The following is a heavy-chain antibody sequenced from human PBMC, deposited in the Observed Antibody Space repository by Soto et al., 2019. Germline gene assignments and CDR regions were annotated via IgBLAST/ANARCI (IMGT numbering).Heavy chain of an antibody. V-gene: IGHV3-33*01. CDR3: ARGSSGGTDAFDI. CDR1: GFTFSSYG. CDR2: IWYDGINK. J-gene: IGHJ3*02. Sequence: GGSLRLSCAASGFTFSSYGMHWVRQAPGKGLEWVAVIWYDGINKYYADSVKGRFTISRDNSKNTLYLQMNSLRAEDTAVYYCARGSSGGTDAFDIWGQGTMVTVSS. D-gene: IGHD3-16*01.